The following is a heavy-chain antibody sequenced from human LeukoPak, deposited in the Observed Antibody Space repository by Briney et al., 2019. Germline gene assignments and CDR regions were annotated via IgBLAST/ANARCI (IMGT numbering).Heavy chain of an antibody. D-gene: IGHD1-26*01. Sequence: SRTLSLTCTVSGGSISSGSYYWSWIRQPAGKGLEWIGRIYTSGSTNYNPSLKSRVNISVDTSKNQVSLKLSSVSAADTAVYHCASLRERSYYARGFDYWGRGTLVTVSS. CDR3: ASLRERSYYARGFDY. CDR2: IYTSGST. J-gene: IGHJ4*02. CDR1: GGSISSGSYY. V-gene: IGHV4-61*02.